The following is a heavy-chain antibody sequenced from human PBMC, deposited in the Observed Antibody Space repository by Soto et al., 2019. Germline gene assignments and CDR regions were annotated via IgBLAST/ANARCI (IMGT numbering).Heavy chain of an antibody. Sequence: SETLSLTCSVSGGSISGNYWSWIRQPPGKGLEWIGYIHYSGTPNYNPSLRSRVTLSVDTSKNQFSLNLSSVTAADAAVYYCARDGGRVGGFDPWGQGTLVTVSS. CDR2: IHYSGTP. D-gene: IGHD3-16*01. CDR1: GGSISGNY. J-gene: IGHJ5*02. V-gene: IGHV4-59*01. CDR3: ARDGGRVGGFDP.